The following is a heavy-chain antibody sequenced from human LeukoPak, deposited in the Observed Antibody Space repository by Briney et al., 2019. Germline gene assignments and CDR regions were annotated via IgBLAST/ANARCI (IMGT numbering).Heavy chain of an antibody. CDR2: INPSGGST. V-gene: IGHV1-46*01. CDR1: GYTFTRYY. D-gene: IGHD3-10*01. CDR3: ARVSSGGDYGSGSYPMEFGY. J-gene: IGHJ4*02. Sequence: ASVKVSCKASGYTFTRYYMHWVRQAPGQGLEWMGIINPSGGSTSYAQKFQGRVTMTRDMSTSTVYMVLSSLRSEDTAVYYCARVSSGGDYGSGSYPMEFGYWGQGTLVTVSS.